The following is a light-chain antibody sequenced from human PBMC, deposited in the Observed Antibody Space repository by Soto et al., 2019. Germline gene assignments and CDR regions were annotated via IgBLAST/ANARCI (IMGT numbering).Light chain of an antibody. Sequence: SSSNIGRDPVNWYQELPGTAPKLLIYDNNQRPSGVPDRFSGSKSGTSASLAISGLQSEDEADYFCAGWDGSLRGFVFGTGTKSPS. J-gene: IGLJ1*01. CDR2: DNN. CDR3: AGWDGSLRGFV. V-gene: IGLV1-44*01. CDR1: SSNIGRDP.